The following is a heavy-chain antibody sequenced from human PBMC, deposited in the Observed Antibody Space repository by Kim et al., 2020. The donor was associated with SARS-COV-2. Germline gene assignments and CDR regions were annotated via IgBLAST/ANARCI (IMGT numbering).Heavy chain of an antibody. V-gene: IGHV3-13*01. D-gene: IGHD3-3*01. CDR2: IGTGGDT. CDR1: GFTFSSYD. Sequence: GGSLRLSCAASGFTFSSYDMRWVRQAIGKGLEWVSAIGTGGDTYYPGSVKGRFTISREQDKNSLYLQMNSLRAGDTAVYYCARGTTIFDYYYYCMDVWGQGTTVTVSS. CDR3: ARGTTIFDYYYYCMDV. J-gene: IGHJ6*02.